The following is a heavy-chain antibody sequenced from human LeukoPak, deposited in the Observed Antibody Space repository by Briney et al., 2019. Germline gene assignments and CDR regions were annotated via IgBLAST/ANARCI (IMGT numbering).Heavy chain of an antibody. J-gene: IGHJ5*02. Sequence: SDTLSLTCAVYVGSFSGYYWSWIRQPPGKWLKWIGEINHSGSTNYNPSLKSRVTISVDTSKNQFSLKLSSVTAADTAVYYCARRGITGSSSIFDPWGQGTLVTVSS. V-gene: IGHV4-34*01. CDR2: INHSGST. CDR1: VGSFSGYY. D-gene: IGHD6-13*01. CDR3: ARRGITGSSSIFDP.